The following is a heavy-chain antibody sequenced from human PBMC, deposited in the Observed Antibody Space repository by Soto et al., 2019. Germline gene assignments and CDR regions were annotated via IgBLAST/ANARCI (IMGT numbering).Heavy chain of an antibody. CDR1: GFTFSTYA. CDR2: ISVSGDST. J-gene: IGHJ4*02. V-gene: IGHV3-23*01. Sequence: EVQLLESGGGLVQPGGSLRLSCAASGFTFSTYAMNWVRQAPGKGLEWVSTISVSGDSTYYADSVKGRFTISRDNSKNTLYLLMNSLRAEDTAMYYCATRHLPYCSGGTCNPFDFWGQGALVTVSS. CDR3: ATRHLPYCSGGTCNPFDF. D-gene: IGHD2-15*01.